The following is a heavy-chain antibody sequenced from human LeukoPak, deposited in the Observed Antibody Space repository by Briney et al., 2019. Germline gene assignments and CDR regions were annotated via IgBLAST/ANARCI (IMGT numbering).Heavy chain of an antibody. J-gene: IGHJ3*02. D-gene: IGHD3-22*01. CDR3: ARDHGGADYYDSSGADAFDI. V-gene: IGHV3-7*03. CDR2: IEHDGTKK. CDR1: GFTFSSYW. Sequence: GGSLSLSCTVSGFTFSSYWMSWVRQAPGKGLEWVANIEHDGTKKFYLDSVRGRFTISRDNARSSLYLQMNSLRAEDTALYYCARDHGGADYYDSSGADAFDIWGQGTMVTVSS.